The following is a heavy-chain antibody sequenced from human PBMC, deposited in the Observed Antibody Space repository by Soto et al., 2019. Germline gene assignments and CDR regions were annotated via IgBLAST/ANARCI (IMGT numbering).Heavy chain of an antibody. V-gene: IGHV4-59*01. Sequence: PSETLSLTCTVSGLSISSYYWSWIRQPPGKGLEYIGYIYYTGGTNYNPSLKSRVTMSIDTSKNQFSLKLSSVTAADTAVYYCARVGQYYFEYWGQGTLVTVSS. CDR3: ARVGQYYFEY. CDR1: GLSISSYY. CDR2: IYYTGGT. J-gene: IGHJ4*02.